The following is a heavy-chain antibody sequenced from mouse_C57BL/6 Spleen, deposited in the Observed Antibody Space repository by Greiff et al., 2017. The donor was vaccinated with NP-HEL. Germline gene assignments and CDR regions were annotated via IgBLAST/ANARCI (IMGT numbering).Heavy chain of an antibody. CDR2: ISSGSSTI. D-gene: IGHD2-4*01. J-gene: IGHJ1*03. Sequence: DVMLVESGGGLVKPGGSLKLSCAASGFTFSDYGMHWVRQAPEKGLEWVAYISSGSSTIYYADTVKGRFTISRDNAKNTLFLQMTSLRSEDTAMYYCARRDYDVEWYFDVWGTGTTVTVSS. CDR3: ARRDYDVEWYFDV. V-gene: IGHV5-17*01. CDR1: GFTFSDYG.